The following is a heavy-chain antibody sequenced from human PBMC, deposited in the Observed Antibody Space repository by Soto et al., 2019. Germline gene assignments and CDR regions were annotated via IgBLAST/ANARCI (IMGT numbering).Heavy chain of an antibody. D-gene: IGHD3-22*01. CDR3: ARYFYESSDYSPWDYGMDV. CDR1: GFSRSTSGVG. J-gene: IGHJ6*02. CDR2: IYWDYDK. V-gene: IGHV2-5*02. Sequence: QITLKESGPTLVKPTQTLTLTCTLSGFSRSTSGVGVGWIRQTPEKALEWLALIYWDYDKRYSPSMKSRLTITKDTSNNQVVRTMTNMDPVDTATYYCARYFYESSDYSPWDYGMDVWGQGTTVTGYS.